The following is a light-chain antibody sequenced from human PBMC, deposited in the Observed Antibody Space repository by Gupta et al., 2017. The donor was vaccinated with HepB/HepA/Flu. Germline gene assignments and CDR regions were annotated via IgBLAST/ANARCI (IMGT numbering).Light chain of an antibody. CDR3: QQTSRLPLT. Sequence: DIQMTQSPSFVSASVGDRVTITCRASQDIRSWLAWYQQNPGWAPKILIYAASTMESGVPSRCSVSGSGTDFALTIISLQPEDFATCYWQQTSRLPLTFGEGTKVEIK. CDR2: AAS. J-gene: IGKJ4*01. CDR1: QDIRSW. V-gene: IGKV1-12*01.